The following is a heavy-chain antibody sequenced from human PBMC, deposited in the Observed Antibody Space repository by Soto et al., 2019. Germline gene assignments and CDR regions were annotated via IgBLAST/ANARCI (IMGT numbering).Heavy chain of an antibody. CDR2: IYYSGST. D-gene: IGHD5-12*01. Sequence: SETLSLTCTVSGGSVSSGSYYWSWIRQPPGKGLEWIGYIYYSGSTNYNPSLKSRVTISVDTSKNQFSLKLSSVTAADTAVYYCARRSSPDLSGYDDYYYYYYMDVWGKGTKVTVSS. J-gene: IGHJ6*03. CDR3: ARRSSPDLSGYDDYYYYYYMDV. V-gene: IGHV4-61*01. CDR1: GGSVSSGSYY.